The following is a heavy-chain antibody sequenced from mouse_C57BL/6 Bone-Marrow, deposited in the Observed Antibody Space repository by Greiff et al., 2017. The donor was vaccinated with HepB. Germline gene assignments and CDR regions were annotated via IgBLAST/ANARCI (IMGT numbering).Heavy chain of an antibody. CDR1: GYTFTSYG. Sequence: VMLVESGAELARPGASVKLSCKASGYTFTSYGISWVKQRTGQGLEWIGEIYPRSGNTYYNEKFKGKATLTADKSSSTAYMELRSLTSEDSAVYFCARRVITTVVPFAYWGQGTLVTVSA. CDR3: ARRVITTVVPFAY. CDR2: IYPRSGNT. J-gene: IGHJ3*01. D-gene: IGHD1-1*01. V-gene: IGHV1-81*01.